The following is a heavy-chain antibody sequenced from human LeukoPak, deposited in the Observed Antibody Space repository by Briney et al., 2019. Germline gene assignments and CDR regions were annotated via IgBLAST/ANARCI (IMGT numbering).Heavy chain of an antibody. D-gene: IGHD3-16*01. CDR1: GGSISSGDYY. J-gene: IGHJ5*02. CDR3: ARSTFSWFDP. V-gene: IGHV4-30-4*01. CDR2: IYYSGST. Sequence: SETLSLTCTVSGGSISSGDYYWSWIRQPPGKGLEWIGYIYYSGSTYYNPSLKSRVTISVDTSKNQFSLKLSSVTAADTVVYYCARSTFSWFDPWGQGTLVTVSS.